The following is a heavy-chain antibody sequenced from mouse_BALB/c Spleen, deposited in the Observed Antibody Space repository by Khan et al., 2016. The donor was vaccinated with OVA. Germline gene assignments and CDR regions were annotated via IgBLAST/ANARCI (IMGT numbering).Heavy chain of an antibody. J-gene: IGHJ2*01. CDR2: ISFSGST. CDR1: GYSITSGYG. V-gene: IGHV3-2*02. D-gene: IGHD1-2*01. CDR3: ARTARIKY. Sequence: EVQLQQSGPGLVKPSQSLSLTCTVTGYSITSGYGWNWIRQFPGNKLEWMGYISFSGSTNYNPSLKSRISITRDTSKNQFFLQLNSVTTEDTATYYCARTARIKYWGQGTTLTVSS.